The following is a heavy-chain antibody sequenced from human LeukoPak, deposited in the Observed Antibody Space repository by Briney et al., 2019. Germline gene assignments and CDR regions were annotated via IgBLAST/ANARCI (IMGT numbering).Heavy chain of an antibody. CDR1: GFTFSSYA. V-gene: IGHV3-30-3*01. CDR3: ARVGSRYCSGANCYDGF. D-gene: IGHD2-15*01. CDR2: ISYDGNNQ. Sequence: GGSLRLSCAASGFTFSSYAMHWVRQAPGKGLEWVAFISYDGNNQYYADSVKGRFTISRDNSKNTLYLQMNNLRAEDTAIYYCARVGSRYCSGANCYDGFWGQGTLVSVSS. J-gene: IGHJ4*02.